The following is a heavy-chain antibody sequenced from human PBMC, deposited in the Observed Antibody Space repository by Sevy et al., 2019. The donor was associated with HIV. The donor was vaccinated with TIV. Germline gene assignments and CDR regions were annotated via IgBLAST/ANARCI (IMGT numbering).Heavy chain of an antibody. D-gene: IGHD3-22*01. J-gene: IGHJ4*02. CDR3: ATAPGYYDSSPFDY. Sequence: GGSLRLSCAVSGFTFSNAWMNWVRQAPGTGLQWVGLIKSKIDGVTTDYAAPVKGRFTISRDDSKNTVYLQMNSLKTEDTAVYYCATAPGYYDSSPFDYWGPGTLVTVSS. CDR1: GFTFSNAW. CDR2: IKSKIDGVTT. V-gene: IGHV3-15*01.